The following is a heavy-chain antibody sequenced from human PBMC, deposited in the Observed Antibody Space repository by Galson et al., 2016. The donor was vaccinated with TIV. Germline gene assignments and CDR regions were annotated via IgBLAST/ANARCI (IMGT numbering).Heavy chain of an antibody. CDR2: IYSGGST. J-gene: IGHJ4*02. Sequence: SLRLSCATSGFTFSLYGMHWVRQAPGKGLEWVSVIYSGGSTHYADSVKGRFTISRDNSKKMLYLQMNSLRAEDTAVYYCARDLGYDSRGYYPGYWGQGTLVTVAS. V-gene: IGHV3-NL1*01. CDR1: GFTFSLYG. CDR3: ARDLGYDSRGYYPGY. D-gene: IGHD3-22*01.